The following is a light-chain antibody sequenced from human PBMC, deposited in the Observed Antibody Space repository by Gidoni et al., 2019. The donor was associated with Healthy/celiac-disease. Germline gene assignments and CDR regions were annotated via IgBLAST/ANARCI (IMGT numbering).Light chain of an antibody. V-gene: IGKV3-15*01. CDR2: GAS. CDR1: QSVSSN. CDR3: QQYNNWPPLT. Sequence: ELVMTQSTATLSVSPGERATLSCRASQSVSSNLAWYQQKPGQAPRLLIYGASTRATGIPARFSGSGSGTEFTLTISSLQSEDFAVYYCQQYNNWPPLTFGGXTKVEIK. J-gene: IGKJ4*01.